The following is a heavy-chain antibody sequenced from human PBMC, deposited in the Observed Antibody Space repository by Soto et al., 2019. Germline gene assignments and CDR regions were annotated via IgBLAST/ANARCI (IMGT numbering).Heavy chain of an antibody. CDR3: ARVAITGTPGYYYYGMDV. J-gene: IGHJ6*02. D-gene: IGHD1-7*01. CDR1: GGSISSGGYY. Sequence: QVQLQESGPGLVKPSQTLSLTCTVSGGSISSGGYYWSWIRQHPGNGLECIGYIHYSGSTYYNTSLTSRVTISLDTSKNQFSLQLSSVTAADTAEYYCARVAITGTPGYYYYGMDVWGQGTTVTVSS. CDR2: IHYSGST. V-gene: IGHV4-31*03.